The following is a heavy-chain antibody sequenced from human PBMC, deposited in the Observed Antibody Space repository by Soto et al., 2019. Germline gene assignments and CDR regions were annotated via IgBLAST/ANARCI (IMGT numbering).Heavy chain of an antibody. V-gene: IGHV1-69*01. CDR3: ASADNSGWYYFDY. Sequence: QVQLVQSGAEVKKPGSSVKVSCKASGGTFSSYAISWVRQARGQGLEWMGGIIPIFGTANYAQKFQGRVTITADESTSTDYMELSSLRSEDTAVYYCASADNSGWYYFDYGGQGTLVTVSS. D-gene: IGHD6-19*01. CDR1: GGTFSSYA. CDR2: IIPIFGTA. J-gene: IGHJ4*02.